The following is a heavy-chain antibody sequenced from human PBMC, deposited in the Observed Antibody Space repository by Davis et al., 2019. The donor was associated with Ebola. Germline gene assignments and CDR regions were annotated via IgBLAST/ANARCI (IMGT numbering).Heavy chain of an antibody. CDR1: GFTFSSYA. CDR3: AKAPVRFLEWFTTDY. D-gene: IGHD3-3*01. CDR2: ISGSGGST. J-gene: IGHJ4*02. V-gene: IGHV3-23*01. Sequence: GESLKISCAASGFTFSSYAMSWVRQAPGKGLEWVSAISGSGGSTYYADSVKGRFTISRDNAKNSLYLQMNGLRAEDTAVYYCAKAPVRFLEWFTTDYWGQGTLVTVSS.